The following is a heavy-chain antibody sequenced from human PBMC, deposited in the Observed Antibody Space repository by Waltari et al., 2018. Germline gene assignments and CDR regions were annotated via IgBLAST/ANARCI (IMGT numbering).Heavy chain of an antibody. CDR2: TRNKANSYTT. V-gene: IGHV3-72*01. CDR1: GFTFSDHY. J-gene: IGHJ4*02. D-gene: IGHD1-26*01. Sequence: EVQLVESGGGLVQPGGSLRLSCAASGFTFSDHYMDWVRQAPGKGLEWVGRTRNKANSYTTEYAASVKGRFTISRDDSKNSLYLQMNSLKTEDTAVYYCARGRGSYYGAVDYWGQGTLVTVSS. CDR3: ARGRGSYYGAVDY.